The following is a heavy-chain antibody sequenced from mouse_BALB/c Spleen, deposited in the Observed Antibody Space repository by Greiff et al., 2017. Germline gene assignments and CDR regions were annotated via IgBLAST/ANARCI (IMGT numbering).Heavy chain of an antibody. CDR2: IWGDGST. Sequence: QVQLKESGPGLVAPSQSLSITCTVSGFSLTGYGVNWVRQPPGKGLEWLGMIWGDGSTDYNSALKSRLSISKDNSKSQVFLKMNSLQTDDTARYYCARGTDTVVAYYAMDYWGQGTTVTVSS. D-gene: IGHD1-1*01. J-gene: IGHJ4*01. CDR1: GFSLTGYG. CDR3: ARGTDTVVAYYAMDY. V-gene: IGHV2-6-7*01.